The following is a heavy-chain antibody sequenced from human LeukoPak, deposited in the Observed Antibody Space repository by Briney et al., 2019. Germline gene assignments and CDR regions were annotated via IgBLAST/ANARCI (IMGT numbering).Heavy chain of an antibody. D-gene: IGHD3-10*01. Sequence: PSETLSLTCAVSGGSISSGGYSWSWIRQPAGKGLEWIGRIYSSGSTNYNPSLKSRVTISVDTSKNQFSLKLSSVTAADTAVYYCARDRGFMVRGSRRGYDDYYYYMDVWGKGTTVTISS. J-gene: IGHJ6*03. CDR1: GGSISSGGYS. CDR2: IYSSGST. CDR3: ARDRGFMVRGSRRGYDDYYYYMDV. V-gene: IGHV4-61*02.